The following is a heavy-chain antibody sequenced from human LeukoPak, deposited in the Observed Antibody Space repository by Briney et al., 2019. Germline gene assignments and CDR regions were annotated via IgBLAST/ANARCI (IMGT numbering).Heavy chain of an antibody. CDR3: GREHPDSSGHPGED. Sequence: QTGGSLRLSCAASGFTFSSYAMSWVRQAPGKGLEWVSAISGSGGSTYYADSVKGRFTISRDNAKNSLYLHMDSLRGEDTAVYYCGREHPDSSGHPGEDWGQGTLVTVSS. J-gene: IGHJ1*01. CDR1: GFTFSSYA. V-gene: IGHV3-23*01. CDR2: ISGSGGST. D-gene: IGHD3-22*01.